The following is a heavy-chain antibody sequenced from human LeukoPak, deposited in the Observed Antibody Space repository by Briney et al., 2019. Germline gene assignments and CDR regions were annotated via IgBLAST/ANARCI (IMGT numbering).Heavy chain of an antibody. CDR2: ISSSGSTI. V-gene: IGHV3-48*03. CDR1: GLTFSNYE. D-gene: IGHD1-14*01. J-gene: IGHJ4*02. CDR3: ATEGSPERPINHWEY. Sequence: PGGSLRLSCAASGLTFSNYEMNWVRQAPGKGLEWVSYISSSGSTIYYADSAKGRFTISRDNAKNSLYLQMNSLRVEDTAVYYCATEGSPERPINHWEYWGQGTLVAVSS.